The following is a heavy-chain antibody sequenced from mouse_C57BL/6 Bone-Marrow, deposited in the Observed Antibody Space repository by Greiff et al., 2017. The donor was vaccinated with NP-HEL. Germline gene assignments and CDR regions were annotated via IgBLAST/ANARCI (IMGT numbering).Heavy chain of an antibody. V-gene: IGHV1-81*01. CDR3: AGVAYGSGWAWFAY. D-gene: IGHD1-1*01. CDR1: GYTFTSYG. J-gene: IGHJ3*01. CDR2: IYPRSGNT. Sequence: QVQLQQSGAELARPGASVKLSCKASGYTFTSYGISWVKQRTGQGLEWIGEIYPRSGNTYYNEKFKGKATLTADKSSSTAYMELRSLTSEDSAGCFCAGVAYGSGWAWFAYWGQGTLVTVSA.